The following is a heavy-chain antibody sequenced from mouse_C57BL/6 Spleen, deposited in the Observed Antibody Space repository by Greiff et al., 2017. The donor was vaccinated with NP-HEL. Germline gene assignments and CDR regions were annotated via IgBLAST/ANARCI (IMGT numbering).Heavy chain of an antibody. CDR1: GFNITDDY. D-gene: IGHD1-1*01. CDR2: IDPENGDT. J-gene: IGHJ3*01. Sequence: EVQLQQSGAELVRPGASVKLSCTASGFNITDDYMHWVKQRPEQGLEWIGWIDPENGDTEYASKFQGKATITADTSSNTAYLQISSLTSEDTAVYYCTTDGSFYGSSYVAYWGQGTLVTVSA. CDR3: TTDGSFYGSSYVAY. V-gene: IGHV14-4*01.